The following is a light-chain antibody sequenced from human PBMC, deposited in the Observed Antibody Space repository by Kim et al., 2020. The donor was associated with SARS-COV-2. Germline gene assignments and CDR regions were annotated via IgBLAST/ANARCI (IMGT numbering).Light chain of an antibody. Sequence: VALGQTVRITCQGDSLRSYYASWYQQKPGQAPVLVIYGKNNRPSGIPDRFSGSSSGNTASLTITGAQAEDEADYYCNSRDSSGNKVFGGGTQLTVL. CDR2: GKN. V-gene: IGLV3-19*01. J-gene: IGLJ3*02. CDR1: SLRSYY. CDR3: NSRDSSGNKV.